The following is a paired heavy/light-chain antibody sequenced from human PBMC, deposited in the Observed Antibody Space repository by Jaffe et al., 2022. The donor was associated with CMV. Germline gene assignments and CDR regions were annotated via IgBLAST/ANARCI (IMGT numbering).Heavy chain of an antibody. V-gene: IGHV3-43*01. CDR3: AKDTAGTASTMGYYYYYYMDV. CDR1: GFSFDDYT. CDR2: ITWDGGET. D-gene: IGHD1-26*01. J-gene: IGHJ6*03. Sequence: EVQLVESGGAVVQPGGSLRLSCGASGFSFDDYTMHWVRQAPGKGLEWVSLITWDGGETSYADSVKGRFTISRDNSKNSLYLQMNSLGTEDNGLYYCAKDTAGTASTMGYYYYYYMDVWGKGTTVSVSS.
Light chain of an antibody. V-gene: IGKV1-33*01. CDR3: QQYDNLPLT. CDR1: HDISNY. CDR2: DAS. J-gene: IGKJ4*01. Sequence: DIQMTQSPSSLSASVGDRVTITCQASHDISNYLNWYQQKPGKAPKLLIYDASSLKTGVPSRFSGSGSGTDFTFTISSLQPEDIATYYCQQYDNLPLTFGGGTKVEIK.